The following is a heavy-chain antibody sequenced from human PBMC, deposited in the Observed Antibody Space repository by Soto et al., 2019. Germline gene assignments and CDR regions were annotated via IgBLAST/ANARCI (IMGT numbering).Heavy chain of an antibody. J-gene: IGHJ6*02. D-gene: IGHD2-15*01. CDR1: GFAFSTYE. CDR3: GCDGVALSDGAMDV. CDR2: ISATGNTL. Sequence: EVQLVESGGGLVQPGGSLSLSCSASGFAFSTYEMNWVRQAPGKGLEWVSYISATGNTLYYVDSVKGRFTISRDNAKNSMYLQMNNLSVEDRAIYYCGCDGVALSDGAMDVWGQGTTVTVSS. V-gene: IGHV3-48*03.